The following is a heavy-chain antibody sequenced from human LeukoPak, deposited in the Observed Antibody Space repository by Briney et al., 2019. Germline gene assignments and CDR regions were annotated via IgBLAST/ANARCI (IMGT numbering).Heavy chain of an antibody. CDR3: ARGFDGITMVQGSYYFDY. V-gene: IGHV4-34*01. D-gene: IGHD3-10*01. Sequence: PSETLSLTCAVYGESFSDYYWSWIRQPPGKGLEWIGEINHSGSTNYNPSLKSRVTISVDTSKNQFSLKLSSVTAADTAVYYCARGFDGITMVQGSYYFDYWGQGTLVTVSS. CDR1: GESFSDYY. J-gene: IGHJ4*02. CDR2: INHSGST.